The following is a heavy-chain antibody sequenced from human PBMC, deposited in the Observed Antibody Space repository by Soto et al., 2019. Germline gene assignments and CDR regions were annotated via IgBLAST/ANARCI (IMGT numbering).Heavy chain of an antibody. D-gene: IGHD3-10*01. CDR1: GDTFNFYS. J-gene: IGHJ4*02. CDR2: VNPIVSMS. CDR3: ASSDGSGYRAFDY. V-gene: IGHV1-69*02. Sequence: QVQLVQSGAEVKRPGSSVKVSCKASGDTFNFYSINWVRQAPGLGLEWMGRVNPIVSMSNYAQKFQGRVRMTADKSTSTAYMELSSLRSEITAIYYCASSDGSGYRAFDYWGRVALVTVSS.